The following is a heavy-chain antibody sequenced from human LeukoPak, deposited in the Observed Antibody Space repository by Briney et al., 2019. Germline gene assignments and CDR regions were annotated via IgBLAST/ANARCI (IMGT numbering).Heavy chain of an antibody. CDR1: GGTFSSYA. J-gene: IGHJ5*02. V-gene: IGHV1-69*05. CDR3: ARDAVVGAIGRWFDP. Sequence: SVKVSCKASGGTFSSYAISWVRQAPGQGLEWMGGIIPIFGTANYAQKFQGRVTITTDESTSTAYMELSSLRSEDTAVYYCARDAVVGAIGRWFDPWGQGTLVTVSS. CDR2: IIPIFGTA. D-gene: IGHD1-26*01.